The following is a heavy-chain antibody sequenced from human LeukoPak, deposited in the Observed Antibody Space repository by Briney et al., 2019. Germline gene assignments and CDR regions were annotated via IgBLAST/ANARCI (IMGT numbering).Heavy chain of an antibody. D-gene: IGHD3-22*01. V-gene: IGHV1-2*02. CDR2: INPNNGGT. CDR1: GYSFIGYY. CDR3: ARRLTTIVNNYFDP. Sequence: ASVKVSCKASGYSFIGYYIDWMRQAPGQGLVWMGWINPNNGGTNSAQKFQGRVTMTRDTSISTAYMELGGLRTDDTAVYFCARRLTTIVNNYFDPWGQGTLVTVSS. J-gene: IGHJ5*02.